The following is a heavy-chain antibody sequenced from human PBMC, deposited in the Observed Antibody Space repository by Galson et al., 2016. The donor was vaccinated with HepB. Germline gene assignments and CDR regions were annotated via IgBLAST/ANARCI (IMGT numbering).Heavy chain of an antibody. V-gene: IGHV3-30*18. CDR3: AKSDILAGYSAFDY. J-gene: IGHJ4*02. CDR1: GFTFSSYA. CDR2: ISYDGSHK. Sequence: SLRLSCAASGFTFSSYAMHWVRQAPGKGLEWVAVISYDGSHKYYAASVKGRFTISRGNSKNTLSLQMNSLRAEDTAVYYCAKSDILAGYSAFDYWGQGTLVTVSS. D-gene: IGHD3-9*01.